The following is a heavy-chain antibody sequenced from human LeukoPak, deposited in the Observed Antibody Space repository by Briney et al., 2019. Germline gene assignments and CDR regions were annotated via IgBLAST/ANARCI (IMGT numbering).Heavy chain of an antibody. V-gene: IGHV3-74*01. CDR3: ATETSAWSTFDI. D-gene: IGHD3-3*01. Sequence: GGSLRLSCAASGLTFSSHWMFWVRQGSGKGLVWVAHIDRDRKTTGYADSVKGRFTISRDNAKNTLYLQMNSLRAEDTAVYYCATETSAWSTFDIWGQGTMVTVSA. CDR2: IDRDRKTT. J-gene: IGHJ3*02. CDR1: GLTFSSHW.